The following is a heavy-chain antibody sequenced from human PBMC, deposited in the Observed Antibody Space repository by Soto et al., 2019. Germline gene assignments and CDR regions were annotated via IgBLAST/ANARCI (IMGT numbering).Heavy chain of an antibody. CDR2: ISGSGGST. CDR3: ARRTVGGYFDL. V-gene: IGHV3-23*01. D-gene: IGHD1-26*01. J-gene: IGHJ2*01. Sequence: EVQLLESGGGLVQPGGSLRLSCAASGFTFSSYAMNWVRQAPGKGLEWVSVISGSGGSTYYADAVKGRFTISRDNSKNTMYLQRNSLRSEDTAVYYCARRTVGGYFDLWGRGTLVTVSS. CDR1: GFTFSSYA.